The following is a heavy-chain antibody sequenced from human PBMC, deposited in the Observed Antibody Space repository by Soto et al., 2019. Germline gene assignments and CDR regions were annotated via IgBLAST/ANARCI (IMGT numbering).Heavy chain of an antibody. CDR3: AGGGELARHEALAFDV. J-gene: IGHJ3*01. CDR1: GGSLSSSDNF. Sequence: QLQLQESGPGLVKPSETLSLTCVVSGGSLSSSDNFWGWIRQRPGTGLECIGTIYYSGKTYYNPSLESRLTISADRSKNHISLNLTSVTAADTAMYYCAGGGELARHEALAFDVWGQGTRVTVSS. V-gene: IGHV4-39*02. D-gene: IGHD6-13*01. CDR2: IYYSGKT.